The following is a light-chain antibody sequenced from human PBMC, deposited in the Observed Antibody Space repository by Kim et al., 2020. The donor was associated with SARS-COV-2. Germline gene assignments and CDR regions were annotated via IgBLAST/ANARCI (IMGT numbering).Light chain of an antibody. CDR2: EVS. CDR3: SSYTSSSTYV. J-gene: IGLJ1*01. CDR1: SSDVGSYNR. Sequence: GQSVTNACTGTSSDVGSYNRVSWYQQPPGTAPKLMIYEVSNRPSGVPDRFSGSKSGNTASLTISGLQAEDEADYYCSSYTSSSTYVFGTGTKVTVL. V-gene: IGLV2-18*02.